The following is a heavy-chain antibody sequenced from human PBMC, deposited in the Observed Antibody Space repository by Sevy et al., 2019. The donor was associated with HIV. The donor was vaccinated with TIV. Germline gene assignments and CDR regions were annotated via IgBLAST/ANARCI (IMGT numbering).Heavy chain of an antibody. Sequence: GGSLRLSCAASGFTFSTYSMNWVRQAPGKGLEWVAYITHDGSMKYYADSVKGRFTISRDNAKNSLYLQMNSLRAEDTAVYYCAREGGGDATLYYFDYWGQGTLVTVSS. CDR1: GFTFSTYS. CDR2: ITHDGSMK. V-gene: IGHV3-48*01. D-gene: IGHD3-16*01. J-gene: IGHJ4*02. CDR3: AREGGGDATLYYFDY.